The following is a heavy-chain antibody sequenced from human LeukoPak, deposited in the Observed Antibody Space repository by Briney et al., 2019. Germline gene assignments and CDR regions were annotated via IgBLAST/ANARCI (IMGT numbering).Heavy chain of an antibody. J-gene: IGHJ5*02. CDR3: ARAPKINNWFDP. CDR1: GGTFSSYA. Sequence: ASVKVSCKASGGTFSSYAISWVRQAPGQGLEWMGGIIPIFGTANYAQKFQGRVTMTRDASTSTVYMELSSLRSEDTAVYYCARAPKINNWFDPWGQGTLVTVSS. CDR2: IIPIFGTA. D-gene: IGHD3-16*01. V-gene: IGHV1-69*05.